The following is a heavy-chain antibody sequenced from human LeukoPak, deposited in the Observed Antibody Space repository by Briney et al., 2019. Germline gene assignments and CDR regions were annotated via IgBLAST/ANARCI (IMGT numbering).Heavy chain of an antibody. CDR1: GGSISRYY. V-gene: IGHV4-59*01. J-gene: IGHJ6*03. CDR2: IYNTGST. CDR3: ARGSDDYYYYYYMDV. Sequence: SETLSLTCTVSGGSISRYYWSWIRQPPGKGLEWIGYIYNTGSTNYNPSPKSRVIISVDTSKNQFSLKLASVTAADTAVYYCARGSDDYYYYYYMDVWGKGTTVTVSS.